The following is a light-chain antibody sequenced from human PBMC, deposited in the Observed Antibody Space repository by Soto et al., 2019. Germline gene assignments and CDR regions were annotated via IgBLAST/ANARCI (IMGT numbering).Light chain of an antibody. Sequence: QLVLTQPPSVSGAPGQTVTMSCTGSSSNVGAGYDVHRYQQLPGTAPKLLIYGNSNRPSGVPDRFSGAKSGTSASLAIAGRQAEDEADYYCQSYDSGQSGLYVFGTGTKVTVL. CDR2: GNS. V-gene: IGLV1-40*01. J-gene: IGLJ1*01. CDR3: QSYDSGQSGLYV. CDR1: SSNVGAGYD.